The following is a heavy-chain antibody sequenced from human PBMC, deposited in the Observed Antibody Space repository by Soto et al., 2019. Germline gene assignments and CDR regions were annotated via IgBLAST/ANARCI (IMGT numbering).Heavy chain of an antibody. CDR2: FIPVYRTL. Sequence: GAPVSVSCKSCSGGFGKPATNWVRRTPGEGLEWLGGFIPVYRTLNYAQKFQGRVTITADESTGTAYMTLSSLASDDTAVYYCASDV. CDR3: ASDV. V-gene: IGHV1-69*01. J-gene: IGHJ3*01. CDR1: SGGFGKPA.